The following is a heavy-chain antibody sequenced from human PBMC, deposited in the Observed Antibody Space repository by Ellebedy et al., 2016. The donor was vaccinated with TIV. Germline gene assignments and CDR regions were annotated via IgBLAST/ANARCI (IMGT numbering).Heavy chain of an antibody. V-gene: IGHV3-23*01. CDR2: INSRDSSI. Sequence: PGGSLRLSCAASGFTFSSYAMSWVRQAPGKGLEWVSYINSRDSSISYADSVKGRFTISRDNPKNTLSLQMNSQRGGDTAVYFCARRRGLDYFDYWGQGTLVTVSS. J-gene: IGHJ4*02. CDR1: GFTFSSYA. CDR3: ARRRGLDYFDY.